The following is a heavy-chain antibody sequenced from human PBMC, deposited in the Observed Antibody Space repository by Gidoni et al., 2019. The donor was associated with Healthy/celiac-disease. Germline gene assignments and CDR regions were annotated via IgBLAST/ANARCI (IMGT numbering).Heavy chain of an antibody. CDR3: ARLGLPDAFDI. Sequence: QVQLQESGPGLVKPSETLSRTCTVSGGSISSYYWSWIRQPPGKGLEWVGYIYYSGSTSYIPSLERRVTISVDTSKNQFSLKLSSVTAADTAVYYCARLGLPDAFDIWGQGTMVTVSS. CDR1: GGSISSYY. CDR2: IYYSGST. V-gene: IGHV4-59*01. J-gene: IGHJ3*02.